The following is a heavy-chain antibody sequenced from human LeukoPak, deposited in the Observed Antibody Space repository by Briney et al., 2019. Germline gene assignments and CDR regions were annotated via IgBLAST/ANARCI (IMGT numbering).Heavy chain of an antibody. Sequence: GDSLTLSCAVSGFNFSNFWMSWLRQAPARGLEWVANIHPEENEKYHVESVKGRFTISRDNAKNLLFLQMNGLRVEDTAVYYCARGDDFSGDHWGQGTLVTVSS. D-gene: IGHD1-1*01. CDR2: IHPEENEK. CDR1: GFNFSNFW. J-gene: IGHJ4*02. CDR3: ARGDDFSGDH. V-gene: IGHV3-7*04.